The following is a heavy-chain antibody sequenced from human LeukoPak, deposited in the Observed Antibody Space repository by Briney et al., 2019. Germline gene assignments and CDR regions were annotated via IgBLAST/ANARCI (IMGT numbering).Heavy chain of an antibody. CDR3: ARASGVNWNDHYFDY. D-gene: IGHD1-1*01. CDR2: IKQDGSEK. CDR1: GFTFSSYW. V-gene: IGHV3-7*03. Sequence: GGSLRLSCAASGFTFSSYWMSWVRQAPGKGLEWVANIKQDGSEKYYVDSVKGRFTISRDNAKNSLYLQMNSLKTEDTAVYYCARASGVNWNDHYFDYWGQGTLVTVSS. J-gene: IGHJ4*02.